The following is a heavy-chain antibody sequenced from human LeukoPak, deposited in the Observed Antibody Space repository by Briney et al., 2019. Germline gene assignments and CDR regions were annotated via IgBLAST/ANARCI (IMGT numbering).Heavy chain of an antibody. J-gene: IGHJ4*02. Sequence: ASVKVSCKASGYTFTSYGISWVRQAPGQGLEWMGGIIPIFGTANYAQKFQGRVTITTDESTSTAYMELSSLRSEDTAVYYCASGEKQRYCSSTSCLALFDYWGQGTLVTVSS. CDR2: IIPIFGTA. V-gene: IGHV1-69*05. CDR1: GYTFTSYG. CDR3: ASGEKQRYCSSTSCLALFDY. D-gene: IGHD2-2*01.